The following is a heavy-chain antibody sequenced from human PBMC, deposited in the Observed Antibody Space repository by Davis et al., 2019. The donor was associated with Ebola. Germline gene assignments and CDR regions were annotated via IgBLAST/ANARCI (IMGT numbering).Heavy chain of an antibody. CDR1: GGSISSSSYY. CDR2: IYYSGST. Sequence: PSETLSLTCTVSGGSISSSSYYWGWIRQPPGKGLEWIGSIYYSGSTYYNPSLKSRVTISVDTSKNQFSLKLSSVTAADTAVYYCARQLSAGSGWYQPFDYWGQGTLVTVSS. J-gene: IGHJ4*02. V-gene: IGHV4-39*01. D-gene: IGHD6-19*01. CDR3: ARQLSAGSGWYQPFDY.